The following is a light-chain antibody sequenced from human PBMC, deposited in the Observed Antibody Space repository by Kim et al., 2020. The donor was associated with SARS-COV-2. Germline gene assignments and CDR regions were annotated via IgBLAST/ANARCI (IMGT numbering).Light chain of an antibody. V-gene: IGLV3-21*04. CDR2: FTS. Sequence: SYELTQPPSVSVAPGQTARISCGGNNIGSNNVHWYQQKPGQAPVLVIYFTSDRPSGIPARFSGSNAGDTSTLTISRVEAGDEADYYCQGWDNNSDHVVFG. CDR1: NIGSNN. J-gene: IGLJ2*01. CDR3: QGWDNNSDHVV.